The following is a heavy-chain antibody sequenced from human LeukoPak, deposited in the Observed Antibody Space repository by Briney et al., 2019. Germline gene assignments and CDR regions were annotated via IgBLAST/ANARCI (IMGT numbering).Heavy chain of an antibody. D-gene: IGHD2-21*02. CDR2: LGGNNIHT. Sequence: GGSLRLSCAASGFTFSDYAMSWVRQAPGKGPEWLSSLGGNNIHTKSADFVKGRFTISRDNSKNMLYLQMNSLRAEDTAVYYCARAMAYCGDDCYERGYYFDCWGQGTQVTVSS. V-gene: IGHV3-23*01. CDR3: ARAMAYCGDDCYERGYYFDC. CDR1: GFTFSDYA. J-gene: IGHJ4*02.